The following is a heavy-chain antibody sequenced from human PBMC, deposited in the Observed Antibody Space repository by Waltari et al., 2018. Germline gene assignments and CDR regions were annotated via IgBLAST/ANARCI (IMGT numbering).Heavy chain of an antibody. V-gene: IGHV3-53*02. Sequence: EVQLVETGGGLIQPGGSLRLSCAASGFTVSSNYMSWVRQAPGKGLEWVSGVYSGGSTYYADTVKGRFTISRDNSKNTLYLQMNSLGAEDTAVYYCAREGWVGAIYFDYWGQGTLVTVSS. D-gene: IGHD1-26*01. CDR2: VYSGGST. CDR1: GFTVSSNY. J-gene: IGHJ4*02. CDR3: AREGWVGAIYFDY.